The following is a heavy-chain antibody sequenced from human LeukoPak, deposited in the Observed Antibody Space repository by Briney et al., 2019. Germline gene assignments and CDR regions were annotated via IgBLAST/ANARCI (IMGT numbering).Heavy chain of an antibody. CDR3: ASGGLIFGVVIPPMY. Sequence: GGSLRLSCAASGFTFSSYEMNWVRQAPGKGLEWVSYISSSSSTIYYADSVKGRFTISRDNAKNSLYLQMNSLRAEDTAVYYCASGGLIFGVVIPPMYWGQGTLVTVSS. V-gene: IGHV3-48*01. D-gene: IGHD3-3*01. J-gene: IGHJ4*02. CDR1: GFTFSSYE. CDR2: ISSSSSTI.